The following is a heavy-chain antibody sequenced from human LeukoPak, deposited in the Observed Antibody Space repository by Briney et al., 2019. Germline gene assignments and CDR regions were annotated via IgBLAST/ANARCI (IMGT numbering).Heavy chain of an antibody. CDR3: ARDRGTMVRGVITELDY. Sequence: ASVKVSCKASGYTXTGYYMHWVRQAPGQGLEWMGWINPNSGGTNYAQKFQGRVTMTRDTSISTAYMELSRLRSDDTAVYYCARDRGTMVRGVITELDYWGQGTLVTVSS. V-gene: IGHV1-2*02. CDR2: INPNSGGT. D-gene: IGHD3-10*01. J-gene: IGHJ4*02. CDR1: GYTXTGYY.